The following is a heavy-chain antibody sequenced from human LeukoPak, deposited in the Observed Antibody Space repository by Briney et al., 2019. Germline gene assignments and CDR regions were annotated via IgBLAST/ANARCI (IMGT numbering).Heavy chain of an antibody. Sequence: GGSLRFSCAASGFSFDDYGMSWVRQAPGKGLEWVSGITWSGGSTGYADSVKGRFTISRDSARDSLYLQMNSLRAEDTALYYCARGVRYSSSSRTFDYWGQGTLVTVSS. V-gene: IGHV3-20*04. CDR2: ITWSGGST. CDR1: GFSFDDYG. CDR3: ARGVRYSSSSRTFDY. J-gene: IGHJ4*02. D-gene: IGHD6-6*01.